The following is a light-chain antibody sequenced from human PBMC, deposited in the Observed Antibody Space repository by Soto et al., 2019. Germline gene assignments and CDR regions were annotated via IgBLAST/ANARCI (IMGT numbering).Light chain of an antibody. CDR2: GAS. V-gene: IGKV3-15*01. J-gene: IGKJ5*01. CDR1: QSISSN. CDR3: QHYNNWPPSIT. Sequence: IVMTQSPATLSVSPGERATLSCRASQSISSNLGWYQQKPGQAPRLLIYGASTRATDIPARFSGSGSGTEFTLTISSLESEDVGVYYCQHYNNWPPSITFGQGTRLEIK.